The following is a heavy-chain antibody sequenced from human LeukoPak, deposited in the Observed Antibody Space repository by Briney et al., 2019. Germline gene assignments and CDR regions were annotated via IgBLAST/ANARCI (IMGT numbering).Heavy chain of an antibody. J-gene: IGHJ4*02. CDR3: TTELVVATLGYFDY. CDR2: IKSKTDGGTT. V-gene: IGHV3-15*01. Sequence: GGSLRLACAASALTFSNAWMGWVRQAPEKGLEWVGHIKSKTDGGTTDYAAPVKGRFTISRDDSKNTLYLQMNSLKTEDTAVYYCTTELVVATLGYFDYWGQGTLVTVSS. D-gene: IGHD5-12*01. CDR1: ALTFSNAW.